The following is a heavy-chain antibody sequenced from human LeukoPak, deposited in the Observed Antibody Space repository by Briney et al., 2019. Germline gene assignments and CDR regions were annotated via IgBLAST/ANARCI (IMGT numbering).Heavy chain of an antibody. J-gene: IGHJ4*02. CDR2: ISMSGGST. V-gene: IGHV3-23*01. CDR3: AKDVVPAAI. CDR1: GFTISNYV. D-gene: IGHD2-2*01. Sequence: GGSLRLSCAVSGFTISNYVMSWVRQAPGKGLEWVSGISMSGGSTYYADSVKGRFTISRDNSKNTLYLQMNSLRAEDTAMYHCAKDVVPAAIWGQGTRVAVSS.